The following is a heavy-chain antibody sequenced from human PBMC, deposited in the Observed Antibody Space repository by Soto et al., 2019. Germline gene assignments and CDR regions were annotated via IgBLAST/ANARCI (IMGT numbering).Heavy chain of an antibody. CDR1: GGTFGTYN. CDR2: IIPVFGTP. CDR3: ARNSPLATYYSGLDV. J-gene: IGHJ6*02. V-gene: IGHV1-69*01. D-gene: IGHD5-12*01. Sequence: QVQLVQSGTEVKKPESSVRVSCRYSGGTFGTYNINWLRQAPGQGLEWMGGIIPVFGTPTYAQKFQGRVTITADESTITSYLDLSSLRSDDTAIYYCARNSPLATYYSGLDVWGQGTSVTVSS.